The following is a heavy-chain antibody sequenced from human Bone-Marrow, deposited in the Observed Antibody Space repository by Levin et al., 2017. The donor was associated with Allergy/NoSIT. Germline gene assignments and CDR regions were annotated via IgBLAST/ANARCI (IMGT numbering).Heavy chain of an antibody. Sequence: GASVKVSCKTSGYVFTDYYINWVRQAPGQGLEWVGRIDPKNGDTKYAQKFQDRVTVTRDTTLNTAFLQLSRLRSDDTAIYFCARPQSDRNYWYFDLWGRGTLVTVSS. V-gene: IGHV1-2*06. J-gene: IGHJ2*01. CDR3: ARPQSDRNYWYFDL. CDR2: IDPKNGDT. D-gene: IGHD1-14*01. CDR1: GYVFTDYY.